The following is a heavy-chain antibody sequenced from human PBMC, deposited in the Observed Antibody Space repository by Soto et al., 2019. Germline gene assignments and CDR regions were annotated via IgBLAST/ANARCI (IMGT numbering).Heavy chain of an antibody. D-gene: IGHD6-6*01. CDR3: ARVNIAARGFEFDY. CDR1: GGSFSGYY. V-gene: IGHV4-34*01. Sequence: SETLSLTCAVYGGSFSGYYWSWIRQPPGKGLEWIGEINHSGSTNYNPSLKSRVTISVDTSKNQFSLELSSLRSEDTAVYYCARVNIAARGFEFDYWGQGTLVTVSS. CDR2: INHSGST. J-gene: IGHJ4*02.